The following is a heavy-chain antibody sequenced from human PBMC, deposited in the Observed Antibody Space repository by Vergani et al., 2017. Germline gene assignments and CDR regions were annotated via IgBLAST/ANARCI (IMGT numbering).Heavy chain of an antibody. D-gene: IGHD2-15*01. V-gene: IGHV4-39*01. CDR1: GDSVISTDYH. CDR2: MDYSGST. J-gene: IGHJ4*02. CDR3: ARKRGGGLAAYCHSYDF. Sequence: QVQLQESGPGLVKPSETLSLTCTVSGDSVISTDYHWGWIRQPPGKGLEWIGSMDYSGSTSYNPSLESRISISFETPKNQFSLRLTTVTAADTAVYYWARKRGGGLAAYCHSYDFWGPGTLVGVAS.